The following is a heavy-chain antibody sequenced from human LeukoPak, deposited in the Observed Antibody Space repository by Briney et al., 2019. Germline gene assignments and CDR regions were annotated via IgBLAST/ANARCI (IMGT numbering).Heavy chain of an antibody. J-gene: IGHJ3*02. CDR3: ARSLSVDTGAFDI. D-gene: IGHD5-18*01. CDR1: GFTFSSYW. CDR2: INSDESTT. V-gene: IGHV3-74*01. Sequence: QPGGSLRLSCAASGFTFSSYWMHWVRHAPGKGLVWVSRINSDESTTTYADSVKGRFTISRDNAKNTLYLQMNSLRAEDTAVYYCARSLSVDTGAFDIWGQGTMVTVSS.